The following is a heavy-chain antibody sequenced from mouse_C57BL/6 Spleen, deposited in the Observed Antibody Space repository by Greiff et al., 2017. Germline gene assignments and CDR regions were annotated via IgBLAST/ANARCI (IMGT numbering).Heavy chain of an antibody. J-gene: IGHJ2*01. CDR1: GYTFTSYW. CDR3: ARPTTVRATGDYYFGG. V-gene: IGHV1-59*01. Sequence: VQLQQPGAELVRPGTSVKLSCKASGYTFTSYWMHWVKQRPGQGLEWIGVIDPSDSYTNYNQKFKGKATLTVDTSSSPAYMQLSSLTSEDSAVYYCARPTTVRATGDYYFGGWGQGATLSVAS. CDR2: IDPSDSYT. D-gene: IGHD1-1*01.